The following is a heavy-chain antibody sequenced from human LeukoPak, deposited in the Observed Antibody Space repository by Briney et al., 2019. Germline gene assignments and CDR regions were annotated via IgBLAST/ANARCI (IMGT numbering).Heavy chain of an antibody. D-gene: IGHD1-26*01. CDR3: ARDGGSRWPDY. V-gene: IGHV1-2*02. CDR2: INPNSGGT. Sequence: ASVKVSCKASGYTFTGYYMHWVRQAPVQELEWMGCINPNSGGTNYAQKFQDRVTMTRDTSISTAYIALNRLRAADTAVYYCARDGGSRWPDYGGQGTLVTVSS. J-gene: IGHJ4*02. CDR1: GYTFTGYY.